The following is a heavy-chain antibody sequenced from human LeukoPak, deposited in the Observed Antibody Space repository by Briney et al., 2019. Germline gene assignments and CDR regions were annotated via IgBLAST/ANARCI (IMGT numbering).Heavy chain of an antibody. CDR3: ARALCGGGSCYRVYDY. J-gene: IGHJ4*02. V-gene: IGHV3-11*01. Sequence: GGSLRLSCAASGFTFSDYYMTWIRQAPGTGLEWVSYISGSGSSMYFADSVKGRFTISRDKAKNSLYLQMNSLRAEDTAVYHCARALCGGGSCYRVYDYWGQGTLVTVSS. CDR2: ISGSGSSM. CDR1: GFTFSDYY. D-gene: IGHD2-15*01.